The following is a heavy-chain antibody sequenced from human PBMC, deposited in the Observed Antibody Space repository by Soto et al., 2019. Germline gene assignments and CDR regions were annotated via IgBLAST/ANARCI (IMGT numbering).Heavy chain of an antibody. CDR3: ALSFSQTNIGV. D-gene: IGHD5-12*01. J-gene: IGHJ6*01. CDR1: GYTFTGYY. V-gene: IGHV1-2*02. Sequence: QVQLVQSGPEVGKPGASVKVSCKASGYTFTGYYLHWVRQAPGQGLEWMGYINPDSGQTRYAQKFQGTVTMTRDTSITTAYLELSSLKYDDSAIFYCALSFSQTNIGVWGQGTTVIVSS. CDR2: INPDSGQT.